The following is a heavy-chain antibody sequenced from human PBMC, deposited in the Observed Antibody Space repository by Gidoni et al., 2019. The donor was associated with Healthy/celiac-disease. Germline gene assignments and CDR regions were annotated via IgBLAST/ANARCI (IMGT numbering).Heavy chain of an antibody. Sequence: GSTNYNPSLKSRVTISVDTSKNQFSLKLSSVTAADTAVYYCARGSNCSSTSCYVWNWFDPWGQGTLVTVSS. CDR2: GST. J-gene: IGHJ5*02. CDR3: ARGSNCSSTSCYVWNWFDP. V-gene: IGHV4-34*01. D-gene: IGHD2-2*01.